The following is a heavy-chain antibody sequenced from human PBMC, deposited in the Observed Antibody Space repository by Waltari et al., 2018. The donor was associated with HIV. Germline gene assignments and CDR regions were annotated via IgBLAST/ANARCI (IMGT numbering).Heavy chain of an antibody. Sequence: EVQLLETGGGLVQPGGSLRLSCAASALTFSSISLSWVRQAPVKGLECVSAISGSGGSTYYADSVKGRFTISRDNSKNTLYLQMNSLRAEDTAVYYCAKGWEKYCGGDCYGGAWGQGTLVTVSS. V-gene: IGHV3-23*01. J-gene: IGHJ5*02. CDR3: AKGWEKYCGGDCYGGA. CDR1: ALTFSSIS. D-gene: IGHD2-21*02. CDR2: ISGSGGST.